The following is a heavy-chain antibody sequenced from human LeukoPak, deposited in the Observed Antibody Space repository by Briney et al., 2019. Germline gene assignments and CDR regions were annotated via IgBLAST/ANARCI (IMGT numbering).Heavy chain of an antibody. D-gene: IGHD5-18*01. V-gene: IGHV3-21*01. Sequence: PGGSLRLSCSASGFTFSSFAMNWVRQAPGKGLEWVSSISSSSSYIYYADSVKGRFTISRDNAKNSLYLQMNSLRAEDTAVYYCAKDGRSWIQPRGQMDVWGKGTTVTISS. J-gene: IGHJ6*04. CDR3: AKDGRSWIQPRGQMDV. CDR1: GFTFSSFA. CDR2: ISSSSSYI.